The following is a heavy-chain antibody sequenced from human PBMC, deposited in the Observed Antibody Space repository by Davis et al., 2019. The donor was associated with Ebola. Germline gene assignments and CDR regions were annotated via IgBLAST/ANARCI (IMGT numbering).Heavy chain of an antibody. CDR1: GFTFSTYT. V-gene: IGHV3-48*01. Sequence: GGSLRLSCAASGFTFSTYTMNWVRQAPGKGLEWVSYISSSSSTIYYADSVKGRFTISRDNSKNTLYLQMNSLRAEDTAVYYCAEAYYDFWSGYSNWGQGTLVTVSS. CDR3: AEAYYDFWSGYSN. CDR2: ISSSSSTI. D-gene: IGHD3-3*01. J-gene: IGHJ4*02.